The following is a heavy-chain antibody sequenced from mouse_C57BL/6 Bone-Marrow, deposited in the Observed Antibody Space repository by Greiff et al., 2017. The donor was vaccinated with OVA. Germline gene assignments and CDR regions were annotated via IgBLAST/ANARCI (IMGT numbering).Heavy chain of an antibody. V-gene: IGHV5-4*01. CDR2: ISDGGSYT. CDR1: GFTFSSYA. Sequence: EVQLQESGGGLVKPGGSLKLSCAASGFTFSSYAMSWVRQTPEKRLEWVATISDGGSYTYYPDNVKGRFTISRDNAKNNLYLQMSHLKSEDTAMYYCARDRGTTAQAWFAYWGQGTLVTVSA. J-gene: IGHJ3*01. D-gene: IGHD3-2*02. CDR3: ARDRGTTAQAWFAY.